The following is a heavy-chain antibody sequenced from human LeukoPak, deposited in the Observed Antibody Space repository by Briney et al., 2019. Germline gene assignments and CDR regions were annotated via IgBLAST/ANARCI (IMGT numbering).Heavy chain of an antibody. CDR2: IGGSGGST. V-gene: IGHV3-23*01. CDR3: AKHLNWWELRDFDY. J-gene: IGHJ4*02. D-gene: IGHD1-26*01. Sequence: SGGSLRLSCAASGFTFSSYAMSWVRQAPGKGLEWVSAIGGSGGSTYYADSVKGRFTISRDNSKNTLYLQMNSLRAEDTAVYYCAKHLNWWELRDFDYWGQGTLVTVSS. CDR1: GFTFSSYA.